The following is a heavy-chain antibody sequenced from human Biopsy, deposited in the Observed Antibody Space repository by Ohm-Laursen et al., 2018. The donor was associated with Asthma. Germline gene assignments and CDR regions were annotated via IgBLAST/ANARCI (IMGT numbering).Heavy chain of an antibody. CDR1: GFTFDDYA. CDR3: AKGEWELLEANFDY. Sequence: SLRLSCTASGFTFDDYAMHWVRQAPGKGLEWVSGISWNSGSIGYADSVKGRFTISRDNAKNSLNLQMNSLRAEDTALYYCAKGEWELLEANFDYWGQGTLVTVSS. V-gene: IGHV3-9*01. D-gene: IGHD1-26*01. CDR2: ISWNSGSI. J-gene: IGHJ4*02.